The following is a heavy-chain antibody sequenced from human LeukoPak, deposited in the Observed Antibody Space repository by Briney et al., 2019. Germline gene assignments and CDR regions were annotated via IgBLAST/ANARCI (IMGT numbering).Heavy chain of an antibody. D-gene: IGHD1-26*01. V-gene: IGHV3-21*03. J-gene: IGHJ4*02. CDR1: GFSFSTYR. CDR2: ISSSGTNI. CDR3: GKDMGPRGVGATPHY. Sequence: PGGSLRLSCVASGFSFSTYRMNWVRQVPGKGLEWVSCISSSGTNIDYADSVKGRFTISRDNSKNSLYLQMNSLRTEDTGFYYCGKDMGPRGVGATPHYWGQGTLVTVSS.